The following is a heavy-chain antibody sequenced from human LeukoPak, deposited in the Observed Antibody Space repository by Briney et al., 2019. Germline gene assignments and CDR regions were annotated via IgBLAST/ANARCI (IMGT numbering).Heavy chain of an antibody. CDR3: ARGWETYYYDNSGYYHFDY. V-gene: IGHV1-46*01. Sequence: GASVKVSCKASGYTFTSYYMHWVRQSPGEGLEWMGIINPSGGSTSYAQKFQGRVTMTRDMSTSTVYMELSSLRSEDTAVYYCARGWETYYYDNSGYYHFDYWGQGTLVTVSS. J-gene: IGHJ4*02. CDR2: INPSGGST. D-gene: IGHD3-22*01. CDR1: GYTFTSYY.